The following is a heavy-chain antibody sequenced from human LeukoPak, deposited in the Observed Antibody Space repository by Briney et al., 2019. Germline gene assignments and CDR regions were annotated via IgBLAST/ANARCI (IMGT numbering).Heavy chain of an antibody. CDR3: AAALDLDYSMISDF. CDR1: GYTFTGYF. D-gene: IGHD4-11*01. Sequence: ASVKVSCKASGYTFTGYFMHWVRHAPGQGLQWLGWINLNSGYTNYARRFQGRVTMTRDTSITTAYMDLRGLRSDDTAVYYCAAALDLDYSMISDFWGQGTLVTVSS. CDR2: INLNSGYT. V-gene: IGHV1-2*02. J-gene: IGHJ4*02.